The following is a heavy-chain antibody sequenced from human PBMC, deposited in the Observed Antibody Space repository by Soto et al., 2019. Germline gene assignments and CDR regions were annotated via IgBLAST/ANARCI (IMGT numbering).Heavy chain of an antibody. CDR2: ISGSGGST. Sequence: GGSLNLSCAASGFTSRSYAMSGVRKAPGRGLGWVSAISGSGGSTYYADSVKGRFTISRDNSKNTLYLQMNSLRAEDTAVYYCAKGTQYDFWSGYCFDYWGQGTLVTVSS. D-gene: IGHD3-3*01. J-gene: IGHJ4*02. CDR3: AKGTQYDFWSGYCFDY. V-gene: IGHV3-23*01. CDR1: GFTSRSYA.